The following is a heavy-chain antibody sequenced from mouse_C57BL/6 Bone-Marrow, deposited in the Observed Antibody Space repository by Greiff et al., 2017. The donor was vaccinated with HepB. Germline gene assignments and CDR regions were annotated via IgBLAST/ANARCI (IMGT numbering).Heavy chain of an antibody. J-gene: IGHJ2*01. D-gene: IGHD4-1*01. CDR1: GFNIKDDY. CDR2: IGPENGAT. CDR3: TTGAGTRDFDY. Sequence: EVKLQESGAELVRPGASVKLSCTASGFNIKDDYMHWVKQRPEQGLEWIGWIGPENGATEYASKFQGKANITADTSSNTAYLQLSTLTSEDTAVYYGTTGAGTRDFDYWRQGTTLTVSS. V-gene: IGHV14-4*01.